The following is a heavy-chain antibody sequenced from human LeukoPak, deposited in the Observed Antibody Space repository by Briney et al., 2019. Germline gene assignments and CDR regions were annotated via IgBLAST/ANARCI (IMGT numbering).Heavy chain of an antibody. CDR3: ARDRVAGGYYYGMDV. CDR2: IYYSGST. Sequence: PSETLSLTCTVSGGSISSYYWSWIRQPPGKGLEWIGYIYYSGSTNYNPSLKSRVTISVDTSKNQFSLKLSSVTAADTAVYYCARDRVAGGYYYGMDVWGQGTTVTVSS. J-gene: IGHJ6*02. CDR1: GGSISSYY. D-gene: IGHD6-19*01. V-gene: IGHV4-59*01.